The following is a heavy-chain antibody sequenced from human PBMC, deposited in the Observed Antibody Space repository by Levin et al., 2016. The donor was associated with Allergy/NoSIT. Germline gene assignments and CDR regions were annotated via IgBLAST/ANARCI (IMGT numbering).Heavy chain of an antibody. J-gene: IGHJ2*01. CDR3: ATGIVDIK. CDR1: GFTFSGSR. CDR2: ISYDGTER. V-gene: IGHV3-30-3*01. Sequence: GGSLRLSCVASGFTFSGSRMHWVRQAPGKGLEWVAQISYDGTERSYAETVKGRFTVSRDNSRNTLFLEMNSLRVEDTAVYYCATGIVDIKWGRGTLVTVSS. D-gene: IGHD2/OR15-2a*01.